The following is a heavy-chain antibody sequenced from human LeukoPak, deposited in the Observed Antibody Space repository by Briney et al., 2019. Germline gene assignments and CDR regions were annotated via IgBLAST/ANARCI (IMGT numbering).Heavy chain of an antibody. CDR3: AKHDWKGRVGYYREY. CDR1: GFTFDDFG. D-gene: IGHD3-22*01. Sequence: PGGSLILSCAASGFTFDDFGMSWVRQAPGKGLEWVSGINWNGGSTSYADSVKGRFTISRDNAKNSLYLQMNSLRADDTALYYCAKHDWKGRVGYYREYWGQGTLVTVSS. J-gene: IGHJ4*02. V-gene: IGHV3-20*04. CDR2: INWNGGST.